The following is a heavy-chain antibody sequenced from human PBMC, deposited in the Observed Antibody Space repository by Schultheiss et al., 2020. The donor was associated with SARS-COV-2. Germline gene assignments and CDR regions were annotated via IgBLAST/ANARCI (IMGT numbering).Heavy chain of an antibody. Sequence: SETLSLTCGVYGGSIRDYYWSWIRQSPGKGLECIGEINHGGGTNYNPSLKSRLSMSVDTSKNQFSLSLSSVTGTDTAVYYCARQITIILHYYDSSGYYHYFDYWGQGTLVTVSS. V-gene: IGHV4-34*01. J-gene: IGHJ4*02. CDR3: ARQITIILHYYDSSGYYHYFDY. CDR2: INHGGGT. D-gene: IGHD3-22*01. CDR1: GGSIRDYY.